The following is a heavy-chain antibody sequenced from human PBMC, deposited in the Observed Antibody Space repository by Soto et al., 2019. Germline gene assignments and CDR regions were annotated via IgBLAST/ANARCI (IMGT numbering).Heavy chain of an antibody. J-gene: IGHJ6*02. CDR1: GYSFNNYW. D-gene: IGHD6-6*01. V-gene: IGHV5-51*01. Sequence: GESLRISCYGSGYSFNNYWIALVLQMPGKGLEWMGIIYPGDSDTRYSPSFQGQVTISADKSISTAYLQWRSLKASDTAMYYCARHSGYSSSSPRFHYYYYGMDVWGPGTTVTVSS. CDR2: IYPGDSDT. CDR3: ARHSGYSSSSPRFHYYYYGMDV.